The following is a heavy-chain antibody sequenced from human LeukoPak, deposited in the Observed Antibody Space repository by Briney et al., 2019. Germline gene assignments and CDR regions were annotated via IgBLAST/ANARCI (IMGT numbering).Heavy chain of an antibody. CDR2: IYATTNT. CDR3: ARTNPVYGDYDY. CDR1: GLSDSDNC. Sequence: LRLSCAAPGLSDSDNCASWVRRAPGKGRHSVSIIYATTNTYGAGSVKGRFTISRDNSKNTIYLEIDSLTAEDTAVYYCARTNPVYGDYDYRGLGTLVTVYS. J-gene: IGHJ4*03. D-gene: IGHD4-17*01. V-gene: IGHV3-53*01.